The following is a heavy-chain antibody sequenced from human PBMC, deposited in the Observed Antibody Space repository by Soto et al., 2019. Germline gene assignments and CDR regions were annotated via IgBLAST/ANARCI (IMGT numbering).Heavy chain of an antibody. CDR1: GFIFGSYA. Sequence: GVSLRLSCAVSGFIFGSYAMSWVRQAPGKWLEWVSDIIGSGGSTYYADSLKGRFTICRDNSQNTLYLQMNSLRAEDTAVYYCSKDGVAAAGTVPRYYYYHYGMDVWGQGTTVTVSS. D-gene: IGHD6-13*01. CDR3: SKDGVAAAGTVPRYYYYHYGMDV. V-gene: IGHV3-23*01. CDR2: IIGSGGST. J-gene: IGHJ6*02.